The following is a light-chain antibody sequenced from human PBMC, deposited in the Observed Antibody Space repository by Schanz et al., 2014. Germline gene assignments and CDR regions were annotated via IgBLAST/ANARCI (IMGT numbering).Light chain of an antibody. Sequence: QSALTQPASVSGSPGQSITISCTGTSSDIGSYNYVSWYQQYPGKAPKLMIYDVTNRPSGVSNRFSGSNSANTASLTISGLQAEDEAYYYCYSYAGGGSWIFGGGTKLTVL. CDR3: YSYAGGGSWI. CDR1: SSDIGSYNY. V-gene: IGLV2-14*01. CDR2: DVT. J-gene: IGLJ3*02.